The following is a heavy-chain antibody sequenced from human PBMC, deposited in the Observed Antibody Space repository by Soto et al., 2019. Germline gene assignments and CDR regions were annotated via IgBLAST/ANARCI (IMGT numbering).Heavy chain of an antibody. Sequence: SVKVSCKTSGGTFSSYAISWVRQAPGQGXEWMGGIVPLFRTTNYAQKFQGRVTITADTSTHTVYMELSGLRSGDTAVYYCARGGYSSTWSNLLDRSRLDVWGQGTTVTVSS. V-gene: IGHV1-69*06. CDR2: IVPLFRTT. J-gene: IGHJ6*02. CDR3: ARGGYSSTWSNLLDRSRLDV. D-gene: IGHD6-13*01. CDR1: GGTFSSYA.